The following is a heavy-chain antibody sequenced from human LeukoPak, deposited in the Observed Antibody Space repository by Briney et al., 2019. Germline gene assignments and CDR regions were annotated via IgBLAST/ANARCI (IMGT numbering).Heavy chain of an antibody. CDR2: FYYSGST. D-gene: IGHD1-26*01. V-gene: IGHV4-39*07. CDR1: GGSISSSSYY. Sequence: SETLSLTCTVSGGSISSSSYYWGWIRQPPGKGLEWIGSFYYSGSTYYNPSLKSRVTISVDTSKNQFSLKLSSVTAADTAVYYCARSLRGAADHWGQGTLVTVSS. CDR3: ARSLRGAADH. J-gene: IGHJ4*02.